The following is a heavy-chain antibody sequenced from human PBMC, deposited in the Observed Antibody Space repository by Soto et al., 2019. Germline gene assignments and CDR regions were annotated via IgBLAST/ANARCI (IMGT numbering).Heavy chain of an antibody. D-gene: IGHD2-15*01. CDR3: ARGIAGSVYGMDV. V-gene: IGHV3-64*01. J-gene: IGHJ6*02. Sequence: VQLVESGGGLVQPGGSLRLSCAASGFTFSSYAMHWVRQAPGKGLEYVSAISSNGGSTYYANSVKGRFTISRDNSKNTLYLQMGSLRAEDMAVYYCARGIAGSVYGMDVWGQGTTVTVSS. CDR1: GFTFSSYA. CDR2: ISSNGGST.